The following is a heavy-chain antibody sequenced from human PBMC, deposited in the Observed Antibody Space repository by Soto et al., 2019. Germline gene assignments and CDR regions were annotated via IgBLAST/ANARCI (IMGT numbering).Heavy chain of an antibody. V-gene: IGHV1-18*04. CDR1: GYTFTSYG. J-gene: IGHJ6*02. CDR3: ARDAGYGSGSYYRTDSDV. CDR2: ISAYNGNT. Sequence: QVQLVQSGAEVKKPGASVKVSCKASGYTFTSYGISWVRQAPGQVLEWMGWISAYNGNTNYAQKLQVRVTMTTDTSTSTAYMELRSLRSDDTAVYYCARDAGYGSGSYYRTDSDVWGQGTTVTVSS. D-gene: IGHD3-10*01.